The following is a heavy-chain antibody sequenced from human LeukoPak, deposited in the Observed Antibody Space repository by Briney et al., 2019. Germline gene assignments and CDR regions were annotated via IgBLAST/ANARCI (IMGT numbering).Heavy chain of an antibody. D-gene: IGHD2-2*01. CDR1: GFTFSSYA. Sequence: GGSLRLSCAASGFTFSSYAMSWVRQAPGKGLEWVSAISSSGGNTYYADSVKGRFTISRDNSKNTLYLQMNSLRADDTAVYYCAKVRCSSTGCYGPDFDYWGQGTLVPVSS. J-gene: IGHJ4*02. V-gene: IGHV3-23*01. CDR3: AKVRCSSTGCYGPDFDY. CDR2: ISSSGGNT.